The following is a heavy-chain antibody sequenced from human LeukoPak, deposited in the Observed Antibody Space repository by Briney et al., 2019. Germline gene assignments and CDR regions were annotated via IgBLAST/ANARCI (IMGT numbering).Heavy chain of an antibody. CDR1: GFTFSSYA. V-gene: IGHV3-23*01. Sequence: GGSLRLSCAASGFTFSSYAMSWVRQAPGKGLEWVSAIFGSGAITYYADSVKGRFTISRDNSKNTLYLQMNSLRAEDTAVYYCAKVGATAYDYWGQGTLVTVSS. D-gene: IGHD1-26*01. CDR2: IFGSGAIT. CDR3: AKVGATAYDY. J-gene: IGHJ4*02.